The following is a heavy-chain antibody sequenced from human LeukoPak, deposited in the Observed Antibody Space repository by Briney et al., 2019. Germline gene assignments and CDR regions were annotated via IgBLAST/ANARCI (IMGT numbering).Heavy chain of an antibody. J-gene: IGHJ5*02. V-gene: IGHV4-34*01. D-gene: IGHD3-3*01. Sequence: SETLSLTCAVYGGSFSGYYWSWIRQPPRKGLEWIGEINHSGSTNYNPSLKSRVTISVDTSKNQFSLKLSSVTAADTAVYYCARGSYDFWSGYYTEWFDPWGQGTLVTVSS. CDR3: ARGSYDFWSGYYTEWFDP. CDR1: GGSFSGYY. CDR2: INHSGST.